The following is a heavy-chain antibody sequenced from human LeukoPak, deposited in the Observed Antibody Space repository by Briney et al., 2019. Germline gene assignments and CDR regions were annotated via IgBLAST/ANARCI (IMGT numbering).Heavy chain of an antibody. D-gene: IGHD3-3*01. CDR3: ATEASGLNWFDP. V-gene: IGHV1-2*02. Sequence: GASVTVSCTASGYTFIDYYIHWVRQAPGQGLEWMGWINPNSGGTNYAQKFQGRVTMTRDTSITTTYMELSRLTPDDSAVYFCATEASGLNWFDPWGQGTLVTVSS. J-gene: IGHJ5*02. CDR1: GYTFIDYY. CDR2: INPNSGGT.